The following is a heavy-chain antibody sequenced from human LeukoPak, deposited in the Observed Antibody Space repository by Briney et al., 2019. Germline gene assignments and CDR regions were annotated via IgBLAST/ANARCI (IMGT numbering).Heavy chain of an antibody. J-gene: IGHJ1*01. CDR1: GYSFTSYW. Sequence: GESLRISCKGSGYSFTSYWISWVRQMPGKGLEWMGRIDPSDSYTNYSPSFQGHVTISADKSISTAYLQWSSLKASDTAMYYCAGAGIAVAGTAGYFQHWGQGTLVTVSS. CDR3: AGAGIAVAGTAGYFQH. D-gene: IGHD6-19*01. CDR2: IDPSDSYT. V-gene: IGHV5-10-1*01.